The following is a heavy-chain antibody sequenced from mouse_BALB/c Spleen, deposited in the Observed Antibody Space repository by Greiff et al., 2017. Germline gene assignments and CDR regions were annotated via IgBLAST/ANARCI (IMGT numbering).Heavy chain of an antibody. CDR2: IWSGGST. CDR1: GLSLTSYG. V-gene: IGHV2-4-1*01. CDR3: ASQTMTTTYAMDY. Sequence: QVQLKQSGPGLVQPSQSLSITCTVSGLSLTSYGVHWVRQSPGKGLEWLGVIWSGGSTDYNAAFISRLSISKDNSKSQVFFKMNSLQADDTAIYYCASQTMTTTYAMDYWGQGTSVTVSS. J-gene: IGHJ4*01. D-gene: IGHD2-4*01.